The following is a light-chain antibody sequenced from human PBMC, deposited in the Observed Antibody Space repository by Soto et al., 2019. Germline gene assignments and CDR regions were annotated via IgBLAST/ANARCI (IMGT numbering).Light chain of an antibody. CDR1: SNDIGYYDY. CDR2: DVT. V-gene: IGLV2-11*01. CDR3: WSYAGSYSLL. J-gene: IGLJ2*01. Sequence: QSALNQPREVPGTPGQSVTISCTGTSNDIGYYDYVSWYQQHPGKAPKLIIYDVTERPSGVPGRFSGSKSGNTASLTISGLQTDDEADYYCWSYAGSYSLLFGGGTKVTV.